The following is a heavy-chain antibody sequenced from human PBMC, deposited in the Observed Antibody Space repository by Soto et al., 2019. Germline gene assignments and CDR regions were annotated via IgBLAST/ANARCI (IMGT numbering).Heavy chain of an antibody. CDR2: ISPNSGNI. Sequence: QVHLVQSGAEVKKPGASVNVSCKTSGYTFTRNGISWVRQAPGQGLEWMGWISPNSGNIKYAQKLQGRVIMTTDTSSSTAYMELRSLRSDDTAVYYCVKVRDSSSWTSREVWGPGTMFSVSS. J-gene: IGHJ6*02. CDR3: VKVRDSSSWTSREV. V-gene: IGHV1-18*01. CDR1: GYTFTRNG. D-gene: IGHD6-13*01.